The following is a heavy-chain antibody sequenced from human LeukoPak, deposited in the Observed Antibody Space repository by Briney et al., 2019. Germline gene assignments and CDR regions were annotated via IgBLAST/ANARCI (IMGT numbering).Heavy chain of an antibody. CDR1: GYTFTGYY. D-gene: IGHD5-18*01. J-gene: IGHJ2*01. CDR2: ISAYNGNT. Sequence: GASVTASCKASGYTFTGYYIHWVRQAPGQGLEWMGWISAYNGNTNYAQKLQGRVTMTTDTSTSTAYMELRSLRSDDTAVYYCARDTAMAPNWYFDLWGRGTLVTVSS. CDR3: ARDTAMAPNWYFDL. V-gene: IGHV1-18*04.